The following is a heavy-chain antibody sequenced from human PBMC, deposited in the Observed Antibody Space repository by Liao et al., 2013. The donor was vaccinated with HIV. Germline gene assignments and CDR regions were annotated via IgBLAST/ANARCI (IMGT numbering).Heavy chain of an antibody. CDR1: GGSISSYY. Sequence: QVQLQESGPGLVKPSETLSLTCTVSGGSISSYYWAWIRQPAGKGLEWIGHFYTTGTTNYKPSLKSRVSMSLDMSKKQFSLKLDSVTAADTALYYCALSSGSSRFADYWGQGILVTVSS. D-gene: IGHD3-22*01. CDR2: FYTTGTT. V-gene: IGHV4-4*07. CDR3: ALSSGSSRFADY. J-gene: IGHJ4*02.